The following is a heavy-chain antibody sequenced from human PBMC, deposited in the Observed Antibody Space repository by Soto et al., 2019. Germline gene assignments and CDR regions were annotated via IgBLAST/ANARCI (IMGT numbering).Heavy chain of an antibody. CDR1: GYSFTTYG. J-gene: IGHJ4*02. V-gene: IGHV1-18*01. CDR2: ISAYNGHT. CDR3: ARGRGSSSWFEISHYFDT. Sequence: VQLVQSPAEVKKSGASVKVSCQTSGYSFTTYGTSWVRQAPGQGLEWIEWISAYNGHTIYAQDFQYRVTMTTNTSTSTAYMELGSLRYDDTAIYYCARGRGSSSWFEISHYFDTWGQGTLVTVSS. D-gene: IGHD6-13*01.